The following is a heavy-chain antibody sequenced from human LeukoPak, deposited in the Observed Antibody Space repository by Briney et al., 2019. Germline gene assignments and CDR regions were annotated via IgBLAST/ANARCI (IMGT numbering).Heavy chain of an antibody. CDR2: ISAYNGNT. CDR3: ARDEDIVVVVAAIHTLFDY. Sequence: ASVKVSCKASGYTFTGYGISWVRQAPGQGLEWMGWISAYNGNTNYAQKLQGRVTMTTDTSTSTAYMELRSLRSDDTAVYYCARDEDIVVVVAAIHTLFDYWGQGTLVTVSP. V-gene: IGHV1-18*01. J-gene: IGHJ4*02. D-gene: IGHD2-15*01. CDR1: GYTFTGYG.